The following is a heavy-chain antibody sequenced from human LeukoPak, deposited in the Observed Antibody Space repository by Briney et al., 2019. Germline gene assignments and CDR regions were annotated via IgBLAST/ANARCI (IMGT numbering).Heavy chain of an antibody. CDR3: ARHITTTDISWFDP. D-gene: IGHD1-1*01. CDR2: YPVDSDT. J-gene: IGHJ5*02. V-gene: IGHV5-51*01. Sequence: YPVDSDTRYTPSFQGQVTISADKSISTAYLQWSSLKASDTAMYYCARHITTTDISWFDPWGQGTLVTVSS.